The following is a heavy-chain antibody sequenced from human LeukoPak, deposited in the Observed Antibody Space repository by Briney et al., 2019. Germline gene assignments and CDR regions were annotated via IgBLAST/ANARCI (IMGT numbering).Heavy chain of an antibody. CDR3: ASSPRGYYYDSSGYFDY. CDR1: GYTFTSYD. V-gene: IGHV1-8*01. Sequence: ASVKVSCKASGYTFTSYDINWVRQATGQGLEWMGWMNPNSGNTGYAQKFQGRVTMTRNTSISTAYMELSSLRSEDTAVYYCASSPRGYYYDSSGYFDYWGLGTLVTVSS. CDR2: MNPNSGNT. J-gene: IGHJ4*02. D-gene: IGHD3-22*01.